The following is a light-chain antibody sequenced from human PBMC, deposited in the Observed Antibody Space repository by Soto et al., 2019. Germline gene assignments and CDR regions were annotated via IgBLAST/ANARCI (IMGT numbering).Light chain of an antibody. J-gene: IGLJ1*01. CDR1: SSDVGAYTF. CDR3: KSYTSSSTQV. V-gene: IGLV2-14*03. CDR2: DIS. Sequence: QSALTQPASVSGSPGQSITISCTGTSSDVGAYTFVSWYQQHPDKVPKLMIFDISRRPSGVSDRFSGSKSGNSASLTISGLQAEDEADYYCKSYTSSSTQVFGRGTKLTVL.